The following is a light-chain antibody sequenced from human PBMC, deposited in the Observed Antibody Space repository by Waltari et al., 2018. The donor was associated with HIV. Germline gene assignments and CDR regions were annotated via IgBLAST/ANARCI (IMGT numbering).Light chain of an antibody. V-gene: IGKV1-5*03. CDR3: QDYSDYYWT. CDR1: QSIGTW. Sequence: DFQMTQSPSTHYASIGDRVTITCRARQSIGTWLAWYQQKQGKAPKLLIYQASILESGVPSRFSGSGSGTEFTLTISGLRPEDYATYYCQDYSDYYWTFGQGTKVEVK. J-gene: IGKJ1*01. CDR2: QAS.